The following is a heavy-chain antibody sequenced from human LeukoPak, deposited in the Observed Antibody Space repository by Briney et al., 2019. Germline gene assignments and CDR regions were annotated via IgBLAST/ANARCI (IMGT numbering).Heavy chain of an antibody. CDR1: GVSITSGNW. Sequence: TSGTLSLTCGVSGVSITSGNWWSWVRQPPGKGLEWIGEIYHSGSINYNPSLKSRVTISVDKSKNQFSPKLNSVTAADTAVYYCWHSGYESGLDYWGQGTLVTVSS. CDR3: WHSGYESGLDY. V-gene: IGHV4-4*02. D-gene: IGHD5-12*01. CDR2: IYHSGSI. J-gene: IGHJ4*02.